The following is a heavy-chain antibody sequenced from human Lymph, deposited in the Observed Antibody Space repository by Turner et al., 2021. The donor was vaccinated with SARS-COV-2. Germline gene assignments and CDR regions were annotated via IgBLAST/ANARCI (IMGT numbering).Heavy chain of an antibody. CDR1: VFTVSSNY. V-gene: IGHV3-53*01. J-gene: IGHJ4*02. Sequence: EVQLVESGGGLLQPGGSLRLSCAASVFTVSSNYMSWVRQAPVKGLECVSVSYSGGSTYYADSVKGRFTISRDNSKNTLYLQMNSLRAEDTAVYYCARVLPFGDYFDYWGQGTLVTVSS. CDR2: SYSGGST. D-gene: IGHD3-10*01. CDR3: ARVLPFGDYFDY.